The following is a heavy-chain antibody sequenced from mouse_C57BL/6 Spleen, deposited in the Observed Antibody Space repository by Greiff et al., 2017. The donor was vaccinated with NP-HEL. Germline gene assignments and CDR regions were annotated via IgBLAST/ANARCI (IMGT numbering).Heavy chain of an antibody. CDR1: GYTFTDYY. J-gene: IGHJ2*01. D-gene: IGHD1-1*01. CDR3: ARSYYGSPYYFDY. V-gene: IGHV1-26*01. CDR2: INPNNGGT. Sequence: EVQLQQSGPELVKPGASVKISCKASGYTFTDYYMNWVKQSHGKSLEWIGDINPNNGGTSYNQKFKGKATLTVDKSSSPAYMELRSLTSEDSAVYYCARSYYGSPYYFDYWGQGTTLTVSS.